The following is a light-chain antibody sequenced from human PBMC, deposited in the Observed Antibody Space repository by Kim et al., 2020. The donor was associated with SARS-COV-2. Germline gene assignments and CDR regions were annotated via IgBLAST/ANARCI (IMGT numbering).Light chain of an antibody. J-gene: IGKJ2*01. CDR3: HQYDTSPQT. CDR2: GAS. Sequence: EIVLTQSPGTMPLSPGERATLSCGASQSLSSNYFAWYQQKPGQATSLLIFGASTRATGIPDRFSGSGSGTDFTLTISRLEPEDSAVYYCHQYDTSPQTFGQGTKLEI. V-gene: IGKV3-20*01. CDR1: QSLSSNY.